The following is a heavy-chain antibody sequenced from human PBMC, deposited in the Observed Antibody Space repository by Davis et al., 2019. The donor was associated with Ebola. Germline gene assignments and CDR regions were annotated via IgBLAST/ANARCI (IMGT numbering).Heavy chain of an antibody. J-gene: IGHJ6*03. CDR3: ATFNWYYMDV. CDR2: IKPDGSVK. D-gene: IGHD5-24*01. CDR1: EFTFSSYS. V-gene: IGHV3-7*03. Sequence: GESLKISCAGSEFTFSSYSMNWVRQSPGKGLEWVANIKPDGSVKGYVDSLRGRFTISRDNAKNSLFLQMNSLRAEDTAVYFCATFNWYYMDVWGKGTRVTVSS.